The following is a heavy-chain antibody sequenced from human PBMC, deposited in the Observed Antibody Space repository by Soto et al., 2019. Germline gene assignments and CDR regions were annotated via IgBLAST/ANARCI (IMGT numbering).Heavy chain of an antibody. Sequence: SVKVSCKASGGTFSSYAISWVRQAPGQGLEWMGGIIPIFGTANYAQKFQGRVTITADESTSTAYMELSSLRSEDTAVYYCARAVSRQDYYDSSGYFIWGQGTLVTVSS. D-gene: IGHD3-22*01. V-gene: IGHV1-69*13. CDR3: ARAVSRQDYYDSSGYFI. J-gene: IGHJ4*02. CDR1: GGTFSSYA. CDR2: IIPIFGTA.